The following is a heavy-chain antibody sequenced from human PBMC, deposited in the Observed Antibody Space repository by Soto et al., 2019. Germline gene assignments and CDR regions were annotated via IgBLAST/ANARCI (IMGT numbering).Heavy chain of an antibody. D-gene: IGHD3-22*01. CDR1: GFTFSSYA. Sequence: GGSLRLSCAASGFTFSSYAMSWVRQAPGKGLEWVSAISGSGGSTYYADSGKGRFTISRDNSKNTLYLQMNSLRAEDTAVYYCAKAAYYYDSSGYLNWGQGTLVTVSS. CDR3: AKAAYYYDSSGYLN. CDR2: ISGSGGST. V-gene: IGHV3-23*01. J-gene: IGHJ4*02.